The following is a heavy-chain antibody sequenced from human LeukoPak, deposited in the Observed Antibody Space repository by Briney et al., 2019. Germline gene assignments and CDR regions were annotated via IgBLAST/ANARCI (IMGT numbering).Heavy chain of an antibody. V-gene: IGHV3-23*01. D-gene: IGHD3-3*01. J-gene: IGHJ5*02. Sequence: PGGSLRLSCAASGFTFSSYAMSWVRQAPGKGLEWVSAISGSGGSTYYADSVKGRFTISRDNAKNSLYLQMNSLRAEDTAVYYCAIWSGSGWFDPWGQGTLVTVSS. CDR2: ISGSGGST. CDR3: AIWSGSGWFDP. CDR1: GFTFSSYA.